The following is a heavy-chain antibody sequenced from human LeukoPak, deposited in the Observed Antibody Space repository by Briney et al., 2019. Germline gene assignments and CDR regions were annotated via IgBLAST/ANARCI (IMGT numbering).Heavy chain of an antibody. Sequence: PSETLSLTCAVSGGSISSSNWWSWVRQPPGKGLEWIGEIYHSGSTNYNPSLESRVTISVDKSKNQFSPKLSSVTAADTAVYYCVTMVRGYYYYMDVWGKGTTVTVSS. V-gene: IGHV4-4*02. CDR2: IYHSGST. D-gene: IGHD3-10*01. J-gene: IGHJ6*03. CDR3: VTMVRGYYYYMDV. CDR1: GGSISSSNW.